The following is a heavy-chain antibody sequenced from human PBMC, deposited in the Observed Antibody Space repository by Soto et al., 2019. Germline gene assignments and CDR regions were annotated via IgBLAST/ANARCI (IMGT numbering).Heavy chain of an antibody. CDR1: GVPFSSHA. V-gene: IGHV1-69*13. J-gene: IGHJ6*01. Sequence: GASVKVSYKASGVPFSSHAISWVRQAPGQGLEWMGGIIPIFGTANYAQKFQGRVTITADESTSTAYMELSRLRSEDTAVYYCARDGDSSGPQGYYYGMDVWGQGTTVTVSS. CDR3: ARDGDSSGPQGYYYGMDV. D-gene: IGHD3-22*01. CDR2: IIPIFGTA.